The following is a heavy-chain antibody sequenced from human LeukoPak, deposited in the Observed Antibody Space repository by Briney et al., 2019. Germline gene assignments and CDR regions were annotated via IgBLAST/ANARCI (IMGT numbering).Heavy chain of an antibody. CDR2: ISGSGGST. D-gene: IGHD3-10*01. V-gene: IGHV3-23*01. CDR3: ASLGGRNYYGSGSYYVHY. CDR1: GFTFSSYG. Sequence: GGSLRLSCAASGFTFSSYGMTWVRQAPGKGLEWVSAISGSGGSTYYADSVKGRFTISRDNSKNTLYLQMNSLRAEDTAVYYCASLGGRNYYGSGSYYVHYWGQGTLVTVSS. J-gene: IGHJ4*02.